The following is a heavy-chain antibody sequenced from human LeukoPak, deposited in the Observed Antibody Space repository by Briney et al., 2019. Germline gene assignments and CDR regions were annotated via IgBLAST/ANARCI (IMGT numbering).Heavy chain of an antibody. CDR2: IWFDGSNS. D-gene: IGHD2-15*01. CDR3: ARDYCSGGSCYETKWFDP. J-gene: IGHJ5*02. CDR1: GFTFSSYW. V-gene: IGHV3-33*08. Sequence: GGSLRLSCAASGFTFSSYWMSWVRQAPGKGLEWVAVIWFDGSNSNHADSVKGRFTISRDNSKNTLFLQMNSLRAEDTAVYFCARDYCSGGSCYETKWFDPWGQRTLVTVSS.